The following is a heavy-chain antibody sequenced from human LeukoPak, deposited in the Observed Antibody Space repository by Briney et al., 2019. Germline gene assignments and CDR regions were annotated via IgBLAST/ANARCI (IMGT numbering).Heavy chain of an antibody. V-gene: IGHV4-31*03. CDR2: IYYSGST. Sequence: SQTLSLTCTVSGGSISSGGYYWSWLRQHPGQGLEWIVYIYYSGSTYYNPSLKSRVTISVDTSKNQFSLKLSSVTAADTAVYYCARSGSRWSTLDYYYDSSGYWTCFDYWGQGTLVTVSS. J-gene: IGHJ4*02. D-gene: IGHD3-22*01. CDR1: GGSISSGGYY. CDR3: ARSGSRWSTLDYYYDSSGYWTCFDY.